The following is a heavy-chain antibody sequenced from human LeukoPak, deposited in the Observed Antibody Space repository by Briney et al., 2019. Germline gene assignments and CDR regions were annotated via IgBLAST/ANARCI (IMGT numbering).Heavy chain of an antibody. CDR2: ISGSGGNT. CDR3: AKSSHGGFYFDY. V-gene: IGHV3-23*01. CDR1: GFTFSSYA. D-gene: IGHD2-15*01. J-gene: IGHJ4*02. Sequence: GGSLRLSCAASGFTFSSYAMSWVRQAPGKGLEWVSAISGSGGNTYYADSVKGRFTISRDNSKNTLYLQMNSLRAEDTAVYYCAKSSHGGFYFDYWGQGTLVTVSS.